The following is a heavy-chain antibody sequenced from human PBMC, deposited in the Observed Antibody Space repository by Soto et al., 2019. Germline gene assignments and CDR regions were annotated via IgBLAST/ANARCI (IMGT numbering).Heavy chain of an antibody. D-gene: IGHD3-3*01. V-gene: IGHV2-5*01. CDR3: AHRRYDFWTRHWFDP. CDR1: GFSLSTSGVG. J-gene: IGHJ5*02. CDR2: IYWNDDK. Sequence: SGPTLVNPTQTLTLTCTFSGFSLSTSGVGVGWIRQPPGKALEWLALIYWNDDKRYSPSLKSRLTITKDTSKNQVVLTMTNMDPVDTATYHCAHRRYDFWTRHWFDPWGQGTLVTVSS.